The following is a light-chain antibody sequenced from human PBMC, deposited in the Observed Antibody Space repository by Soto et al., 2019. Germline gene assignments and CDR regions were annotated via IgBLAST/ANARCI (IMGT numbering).Light chain of an antibody. J-gene: IGLJ2*01. CDR2: EVT. CDR1: SSDIGTYNY. Sequence: QSVLTQPPSASGSLGQSVTISCTGTSSDIGTYNYVSWYQHHPGKAPKLIIYEVTKRPSGVPDRFSGSKSGNTASLTVSGLQAEDEDDYYCGSTAGSNKHVVFGGGTKLTVL. V-gene: IGLV2-8*01. CDR3: GSTAGSNKHVV.